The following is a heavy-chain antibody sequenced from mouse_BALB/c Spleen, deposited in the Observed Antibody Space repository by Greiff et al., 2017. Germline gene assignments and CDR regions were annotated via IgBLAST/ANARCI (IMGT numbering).Heavy chain of an antibody. J-gene: IGHJ4*01. CDR2: IRNKANGYTT. D-gene: IGHD4-1*01. CDR1: GFTFTDYY. V-gene: IGHV7-3*02. CDR3: ARTGDYAMDY. Sequence: EVQLVESGGGLVQPGGSLRLSCATSGFTFTDYYMSWVRQPPGKALEWLGFIRNKANGYTTEYSASVKGRFTISRDNSQSILYLQMNTLRAEDSATYYCARTGDYAMDYWGQGTSVTVSS.